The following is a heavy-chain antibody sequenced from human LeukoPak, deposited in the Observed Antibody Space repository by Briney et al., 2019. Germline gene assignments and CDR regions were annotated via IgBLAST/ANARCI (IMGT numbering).Heavy chain of an antibody. Sequence: SKTLSLTCTVSGGSISSYYWSWIRQPAGKGLEWIGRIYTSGSTNYNPSLKSRVTMSVDTSKNQFSLKLSSVTAADTAVYYCARDRSSSWYSGPSFDYWGQGTLVTVSS. CDR1: GGSISSYY. CDR2: IYTSGST. V-gene: IGHV4-4*07. D-gene: IGHD6-13*01. CDR3: ARDRSSSWYSGPSFDY. J-gene: IGHJ4*02.